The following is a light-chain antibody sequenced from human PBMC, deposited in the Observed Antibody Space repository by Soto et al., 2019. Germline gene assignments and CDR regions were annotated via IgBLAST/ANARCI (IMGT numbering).Light chain of an antibody. J-gene: IGLJ7*01. V-gene: IGLV2-23*02. CDR2: EVS. CDR1: SSDVGGYNL. Sequence: QSALTQHASVSGSPGQSITISCTGTSSDVGGYNLVSWYQQHPGKAPKLMISEVSKRPSGISDRFSGSKSGSTASLTISGLQAEDDADYYCCSYAGTSTHTVFGGGTQLTVL. CDR3: CSYAGTSTHTV.